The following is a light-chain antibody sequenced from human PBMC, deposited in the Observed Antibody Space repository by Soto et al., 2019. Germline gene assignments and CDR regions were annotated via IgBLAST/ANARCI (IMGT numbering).Light chain of an antibody. Sequence: QSVLTQPASVSGSPGQSITISCTGSSSDVGGYNYVSWYQQHPGRAPKLKIYDVSNRPSGVSDRFSGSKSGNTASLTISGLQAEDEGDYYCCSYTSGSTVHVFGTGTKLTVL. CDR2: DVS. J-gene: IGLJ1*01. V-gene: IGLV2-14*01. CDR3: CSYTSGSTVHV. CDR1: SSDVGGYNY.